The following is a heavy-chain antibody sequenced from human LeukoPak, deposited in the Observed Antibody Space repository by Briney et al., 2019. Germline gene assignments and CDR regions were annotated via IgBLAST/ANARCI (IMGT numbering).Heavy chain of an antibody. CDR1: GFTFSSYG. CDR2: IRYDGSNK. Sequence: GGSLRLSCAASGFTFSSYGMHWVRQAPGKGLEWVAFIRYDGSNKYYADSVKDRFTISRDNSKNTLYLQMNSLRAEDTAVYYCAKAGPRVPAAIENGYWGQGTLVTVSS. V-gene: IGHV3-30*02. CDR3: AKAGPRVPAAIENGY. J-gene: IGHJ4*02. D-gene: IGHD2-2*02.